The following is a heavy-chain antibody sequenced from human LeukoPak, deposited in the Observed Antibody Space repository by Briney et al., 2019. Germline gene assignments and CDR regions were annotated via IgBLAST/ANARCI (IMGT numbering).Heavy chain of an antibody. CDR2: IIPIFGTA. J-gene: IGHJ3*02. Sequence: SVKVSCKASGGTFSSYAISWVRQAPGQGLEWMGRIIPIFGTANYAQKFQGRVTITADKSTSTAYMELSSLRSEDTAVYYCARPITMIVEGLWDDASDIWGQGTMVTVSS. CDR1: GGTFSSYA. D-gene: IGHD3-22*01. V-gene: IGHV1-69*06. CDR3: ARPITMIVEGLWDDASDI.